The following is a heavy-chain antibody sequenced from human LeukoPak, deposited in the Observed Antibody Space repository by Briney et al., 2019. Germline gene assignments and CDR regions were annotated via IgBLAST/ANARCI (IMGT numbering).Heavy chain of an antibody. CDR2: IDPNSGGT. CDR3: ARLAAAGTSYDF. V-gene: IGHV1-2*02. J-gene: IGHJ4*02. Sequence: ASVKVSCKASGYTFTGYYTHWVRQAPGQGLEWMGWIDPNSGGTNYAQQFQGRVTMTRDTSISTAYVELSRLRSDDTAVYYCARLAAAGTSYDFWGQGTLVTVSS. D-gene: IGHD6-13*01. CDR1: GYTFTGYY.